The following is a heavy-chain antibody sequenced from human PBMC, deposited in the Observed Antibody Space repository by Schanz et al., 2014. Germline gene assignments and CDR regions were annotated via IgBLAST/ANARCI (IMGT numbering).Heavy chain of an antibody. CDR2: ISGDHRNT. V-gene: IGHV3-23*01. CDR3: AKDAPYPFDL. CDR1: GFTFSSYA. Sequence: VHLLESGGGLVEPGGSLRLSCAASGFTFSSYAMSWVRQAPGKGLEWVSAISGDHRNTFYADSVKGRFTISRDNSKNTLYLQMNSLRAEDTAIYYCAKDAPYPFDLWGRGTLITVSS. J-gene: IGHJ2*01.